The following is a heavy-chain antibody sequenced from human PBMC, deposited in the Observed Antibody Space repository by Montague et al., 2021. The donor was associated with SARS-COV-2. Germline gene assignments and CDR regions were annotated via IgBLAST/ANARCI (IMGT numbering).Heavy chain of an antibody. V-gene: IGHV4-34*01. J-gene: IGHJ4*02. CDR1: RGSFHIFS. CDR2: IDHRGNT. CDR3: ARGTRVVGITPGFRY. Sequence: SETLSLTCAVYRGSFHIFSWGWIRQSPEKGLEWIGEIDHRGNTNYNPSLKSRVTISVDTSKNQFSLNLTSVTAADTAIYYCARGTRVVGITPGFRYWGQGTQAAVSS. D-gene: IGHD2-21*01.